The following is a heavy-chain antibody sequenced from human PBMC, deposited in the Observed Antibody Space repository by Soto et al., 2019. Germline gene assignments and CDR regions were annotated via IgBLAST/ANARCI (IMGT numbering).Heavy chain of an antibody. CDR2: INWNGGST. Sequence: GGSLRLSFEPFGPPFDVFGMSWVRQAPGKGLEWVSGINWNGGSTGYADSVKGRFTISRDNAKNSLYLQMNSLRVEDTALYYCARGRGYDPSDAFDIWGQGTMVTVSS. CDR3: ARGRGYDPSDAFDI. J-gene: IGHJ3*02. CDR1: GPPFDVFG. D-gene: IGHD5-12*01. V-gene: IGHV3-20*03.